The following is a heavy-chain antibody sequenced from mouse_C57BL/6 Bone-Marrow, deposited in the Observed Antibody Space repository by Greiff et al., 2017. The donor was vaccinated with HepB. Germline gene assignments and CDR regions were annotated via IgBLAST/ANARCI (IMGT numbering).Heavy chain of an antibody. J-gene: IGHJ2*01. D-gene: IGHD2-4*01. CDR2: IYPGSGNT. CDR1: GYTFTDYY. V-gene: IGHV1-76*01. CDR3: ARGDYDEKVGY. Sequence: QVHVKQSGAELVRPGASVKLSCKASGYTFTDYYINWVKQRPGQGLEWIARIYPGSGNTYYNEKFKGKATLTAEKSSSTAYMQLSSLTSEDSAVYFCARGDYDEKVGYWGQGTTLTVSS.